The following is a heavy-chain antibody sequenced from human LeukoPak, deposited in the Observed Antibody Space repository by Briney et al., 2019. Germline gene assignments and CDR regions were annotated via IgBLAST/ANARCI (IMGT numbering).Heavy chain of an antibody. CDR3: ARDGAADSSGYWVDY. Sequence: SETLSLTCTVSGGSISSYYWSWIRQPPGKGLEWIGYIYYSGSSNYNPSLKSRVTISVDTSKNQFSLKLSSVTAADTAVYYCARDGAADSSGYWVDYWGQGTLVTVSS. J-gene: IGHJ4*02. CDR1: GGSISSYY. CDR2: IYYSGSS. D-gene: IGHD3-22*01. V-gene: IGHV4-59*12.